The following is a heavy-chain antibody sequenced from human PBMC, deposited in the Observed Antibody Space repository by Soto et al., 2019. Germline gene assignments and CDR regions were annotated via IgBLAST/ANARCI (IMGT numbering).Heavy chain of an antibody. Sequence: QVQLVQSGAEMKQPGASVKVSCKTSGYAFSGYRLSWVRQGPGQGLEWMGWISGYNGNTDYAQKFQGRVTMTTDTSTSTAYMEVRSLRSDDTAVYYCARDLGPPNWFDSWGQGTLVTVSS. V-gene: IGHV1-18*01. CDR3: ARDLGPPNWFDS. CDR1: GYAFSGYR. D-gene: IGHD2-8*01. CDR2: ISGYNGNT. J-gene: IGHJ5*01.